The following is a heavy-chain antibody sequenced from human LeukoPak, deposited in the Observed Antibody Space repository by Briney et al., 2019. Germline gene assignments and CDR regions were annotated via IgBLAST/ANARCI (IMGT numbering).Heavy chain of an antibody. V-gene: IGHV3-23*01. CDR1: GFTFSSYA. CDR3: AKDQHDYGGNSVPGDAFDI. J-gene: IGHJ3*02. Sequence: GGPLRLSCAASGFTFSSYAMSWVRQAPGKGLEWVSAISGSGGSTYYVDSVKGRFTISRDNSKNTLYLQMNSLRAEDTAVYYCAKDQHDYGGNSVPGDAFDIWGQGTMVTVSS. CDR2: ISGSGGST. D-gene: IGHD4-23*01.